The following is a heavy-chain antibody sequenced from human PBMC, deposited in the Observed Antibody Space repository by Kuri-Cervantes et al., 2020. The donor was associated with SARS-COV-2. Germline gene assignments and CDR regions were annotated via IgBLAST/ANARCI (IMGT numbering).Heavy chain of an antibody. J-gene: IGHJ3*02. D-gene: IGHD3-22*01. Sequence: GGSLRLSCAASGFTFTTFAMSWVRQAPGKGLEWVSTINYNAESTFHADSVKGRFTISRDNSQNTLFLQMDNLRAEDTATYYCAKDPWAVVVSGAFDTWGQGKMVTVSS. CDR1: GFTFTTFA. CDR2: INYNAEST. V-gene: IGHV3-23*01. CDR3: AKDPWAVVVSGAFDT.